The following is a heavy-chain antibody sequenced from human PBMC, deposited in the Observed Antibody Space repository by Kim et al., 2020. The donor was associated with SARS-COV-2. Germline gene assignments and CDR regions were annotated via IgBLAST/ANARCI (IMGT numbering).Heavy chain of an antibody. CDR3: ARGVGYYYDSSGYYLLDY. J-gene: IGHJ4*02. D-gene: IGHD3-22*01. CDR1: GFTFDDYA. CDR2: ISWNSGSI. Sequence: GGSLRLSCAASGFTFDDYAMHWVRQAPGKGLEWVSGISWNSGSIGYADSVKGRFTISRDNAKNSLYLQMNSLRAEDTALYYCARGVGYYYDSSGYYLLDYWGLGTLVTVSS. V-gene: IGHV3-9*01.